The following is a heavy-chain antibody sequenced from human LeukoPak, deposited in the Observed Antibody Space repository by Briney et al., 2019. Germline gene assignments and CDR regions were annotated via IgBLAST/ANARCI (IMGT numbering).Heavy chain of an antibody. J-gene: IGHJ5*02. D-gene: IGHD2-15*01. CDR1: GGTFSSYA. CDR2: IIPIFGTA. Sequence: SVKVSCKASGGTFSSYAISWVRQAPGQGLEWMGRIIPIFGTANYAQKFQGRVTITTDESTSTAYMELSSLRSEDTAVYYCARDGASGCSGGSCYLRWFDPWGQGTLVTVSS. CDR3: ARDGASGCSGGSCYLRWFDP. V-gene: IGHV1-69*05.